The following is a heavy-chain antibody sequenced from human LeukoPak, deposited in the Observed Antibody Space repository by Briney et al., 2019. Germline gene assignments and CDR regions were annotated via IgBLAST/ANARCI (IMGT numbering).Heavy chain of an antibody. CDR1: GFTFSSYS. CDR3: ARVAVGEYNFHH. J-gene: IGHJ4*02. Sequence: PGGSLRLSCAASGFTFSSYSMNWVRQAPGKGLEWVSSISSSSSYIYYADSVKGRFTISRDNAKNSLYLQMSSLRAEDTAVYFCARVAVGEYNFHHWGQGTLVTVSS. CDR2: ISSSSSYI. D-gene: IGHD6-19*01. V-gene: IGHV3-21*01.